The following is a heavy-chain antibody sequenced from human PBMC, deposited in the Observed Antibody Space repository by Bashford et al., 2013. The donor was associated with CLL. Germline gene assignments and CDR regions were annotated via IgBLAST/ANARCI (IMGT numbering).Heavy chain of an antibody. V-gene: IGHV3-74*01. CDR3: ARGYYYDSSGYFPIDY. CDR2: INSDGSST. Sequence: ASGFTFSSYWMHWVRQAPGKGLVWVSRINSDGSSTSYADSVKGRFTISRDNAKNTLYLQMNSLRAEDTAVYYCARGYYYDSSGYFPIDYWGQGTLVTVSS. J-gene: IGHJ4*02. D-gene: IGHD3-22*01. CDR1: GFTFSSYW.